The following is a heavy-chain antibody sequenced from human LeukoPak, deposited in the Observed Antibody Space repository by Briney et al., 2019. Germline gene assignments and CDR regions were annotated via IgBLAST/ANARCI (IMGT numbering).Heavy chain of an antibody. D-gene: IGHD4-11*01. CDR1: GFTFSSYA. CDR3: ARDTVTTFGVPDFNFDY. J-gene: IGHJ4*02. V-gene: IGHV3-30-3*01. CDR2: ISYDGSNK. Sequence: PGGSLRLSCAASGFTFSSYAMHWVRQAPGKGLEWVAVISYDGSNKYYADSVKGRFTISRDNSKNTLYLQMNSLRAEDTAVYYCARDTVTTFGVPDFNFDYWGQGTLVTVSS.